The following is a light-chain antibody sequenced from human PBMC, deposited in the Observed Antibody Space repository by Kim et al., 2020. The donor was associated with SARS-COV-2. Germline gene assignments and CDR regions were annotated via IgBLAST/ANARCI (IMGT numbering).Light chain of an antibody. CDR1: RIGGKS. CDR3: PVWDSSSDHGV. J-gene: IGLJ3*02. CDR2: YVS. V-gene: IGLV3-21*04. Sequence: PGQTARVSCGGDRIGGKSVPWHQPKPGQAPVLVIYYVSDRPSGMPARFSCLDSGTTATLPFRRVEAGDEAFYCFPVWDSSSDHGVFGGGTQLTVL.